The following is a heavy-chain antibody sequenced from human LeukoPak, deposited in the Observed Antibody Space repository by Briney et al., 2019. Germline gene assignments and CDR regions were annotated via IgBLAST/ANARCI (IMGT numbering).Heavy chain of an antibody. V-gene: IGHV3-23*01. J-gene: IGHJ3*02. CDR3: AKEAYYYDSSGYYYANAFDI. CDR1: GFTFSSYA. CDR2: ICGSGGSP. Sequence: GASLRLSCAASGFTFSSYAMSWVRQAPGKGLEGVSAICGSGGSPYYADSVKGRFTISRDNSKNTLYLQMNSLRAEDTAVYYCAKEAYYYDSSGYYYANAFDIWGQGTMVTVSS. D-gene: IGHD3-22*01.